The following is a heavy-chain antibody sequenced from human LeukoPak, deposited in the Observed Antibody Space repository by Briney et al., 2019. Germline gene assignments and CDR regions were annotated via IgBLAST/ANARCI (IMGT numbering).Heavy chain of an antibody. CDR2: IKSKTDGGTT. D-gene: IGHD1-20*01. Sequence: GGSLRLSCAASGFTFSNAWMSWVRQAPGKGLEWVGRIKSKTDGGTTDYAAPVKGRFTISRDDSKNTLYLQMNSLKTEDNAVYYCPTEYNWNDVNAYWGQGPLVTVSS. CDR3: PTEYNWNDVNAY. V-gene: IGHV3-15*01. CDR1: GFTFSNAW. J-gene: IGHJ4*02.